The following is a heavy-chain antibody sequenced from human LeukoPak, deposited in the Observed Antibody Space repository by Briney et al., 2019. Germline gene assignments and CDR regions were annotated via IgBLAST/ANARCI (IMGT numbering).Heavy chain of an antibody. J-gene: IGHJ4*02. CDR2: IYYSGST. Sequence: SETLSLTCTASGASISSHYWSWIRQPPGKGLEWIGYIYYSGSTNYNPSLKSRVTISVDTSKNQFSLKLSSVTAADTAVYYCARARNGYTFDYWGQGTLVTVSS. D-gene: IGHD5-24*01. V-gene: IGHV4-59*11. CDR3: ARARNGYTFDY. CDR1: GASISSHY.